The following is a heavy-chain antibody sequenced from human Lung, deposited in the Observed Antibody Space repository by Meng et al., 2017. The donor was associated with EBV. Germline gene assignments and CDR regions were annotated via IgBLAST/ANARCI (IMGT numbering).Heavy chain of an antibody. J-gene: IGHJ5*02. Sequence: QVQLQAWCAGLFTSSETLALTCAVSGGSFNDYFWNWIRQRPGKGLEWIGGIIHSGTTNYNPSLKSRVTISVDTSQNQFSLQLTSVTAADTAIYYCAREWGHSDNWYNYFDPWGQGTLVTVSS. CDR1: GGSFNDYF. D-gene: IGHD1-20*01. CDR3: AREWGHSDNWYNYFDP. V-gene: IGHV4-34*12. CDR2: IIHSGTT.